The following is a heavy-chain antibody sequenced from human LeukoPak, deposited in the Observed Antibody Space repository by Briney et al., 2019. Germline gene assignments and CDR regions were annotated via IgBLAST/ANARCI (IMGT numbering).Heavy chain of an antibody. CDR2: ISGSDDGT. CDR3: AKRGPIYSSTPGNYFDY. D-gene: IGHD3-10*01. CDR1: GFTFRNCG. V-gene: IGHV3-23*01. Sequence: GGSLRLSCVASGFTFRNCGMTWVRQAPGKGLEWVSTISGSDDGTYYADSVRGRFTISRDNSKNTLYLQMKALRDEDTATYYCAKRGPIYSSTPGNYFDYWCQGTLVTVSS. J-gene: IGHJ4*02.